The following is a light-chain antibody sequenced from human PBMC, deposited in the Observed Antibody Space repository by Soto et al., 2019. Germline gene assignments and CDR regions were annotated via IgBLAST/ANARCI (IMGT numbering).Light chain of an antibody. CDR3: QQYNSYPVWT. J-gene: IGKJ1*01. V-gene: IGKV1-5*03. Sequence: DIQMTQSPSTLSASVGDRVTITCRASQSISKWLAGYQQKPGKAPKLRIAQASTIQSGDPSRFSGRGSRTEFNHANSSLQPDDFATYYDQQYNSYPVWTFGQGNKVEIK. CDR2: QAS. CDR1: QSISKW.